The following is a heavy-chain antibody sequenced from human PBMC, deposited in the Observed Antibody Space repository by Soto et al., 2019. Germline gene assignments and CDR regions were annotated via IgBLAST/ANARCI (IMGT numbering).Heavy chain of an antibody. CDR1: GYTFGNND. J-gene: IGHJ5*02. CDR2: MNPNSGNT. Sequence: ASVKVSCKASGYTFGNNDISWVRQASGQGLEWMGWMNPNSGNTGYAQKFQGRVTMTRNTSISTAYMELSSLRSDDTAIYYCARMETSGTLNWLDPCGQGPLVTISS. CDR3: ARMETSGTLNWLDP. V-gene: IGHV1-8*01. D-gene: IGHD1-1*01.